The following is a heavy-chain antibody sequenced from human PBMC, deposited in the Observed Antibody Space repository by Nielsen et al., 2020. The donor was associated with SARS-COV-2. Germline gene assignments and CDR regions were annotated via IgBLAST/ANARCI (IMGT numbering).Heavy chain of an antibody. CDR1: GFTFSSYW. CDR2: IKQDGSEK. D-gene: IGHD2-15*01. CDR3: ARLGADSCY. V-gene: IGHV3-7*03. J-gene: IGHJ4*02. Sequence: GRSLRLSCAPSGFTFSSYWMSWVRQPPGKGLEWVANIKQDGSEKYYVDSVKGRFTISRDNAKNSLFLQMNSLRAEDTALYYCARLGADSCYWGQGTLVTVSS.